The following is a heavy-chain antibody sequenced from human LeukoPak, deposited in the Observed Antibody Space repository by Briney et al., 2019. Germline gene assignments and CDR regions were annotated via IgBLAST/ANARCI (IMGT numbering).Heavy chain of an antibody. Sequence: KSSETLSLTCTVSGGSISGGYWSWIRQPPGRGLEWIGYVYTSRSTNYNPSLKSRVTISVDTSKSQFALKLSSVTAADTAVYYCAKSYFDYSTYYSYYFNLWGQGALVTVSS. D-gene: IGHD4-11*01. CDR2: VYTSRST. V-gene: IGHV4-4*09. CDR3: AKSYFDYSTYYSYYFNL. J-gene: IGHJ4*02. CDR1: GGSISGGY.